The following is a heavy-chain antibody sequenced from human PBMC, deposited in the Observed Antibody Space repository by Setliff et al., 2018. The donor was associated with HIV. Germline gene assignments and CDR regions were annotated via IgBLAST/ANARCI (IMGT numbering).Heavy chain of an antibody. D-gene: IGHD6-19*01. Sequence: PSETLSLTCAVSGGSVSSSNWWSWVRQPPGKGLEWIGEISQSGSTNYNPPLKSRVTISVDKSKNQFSLKLSSVTAADTAVYYCARGPARAVARPGWLDPWGQGTLVTVSS. CDR2: ISQSGST. CDR1: GGSVSSSNW. V-gene: IGHV4-4*02. CDR3: ARGPARAVARPGWLDP. J-gene: IGHJ5*02.